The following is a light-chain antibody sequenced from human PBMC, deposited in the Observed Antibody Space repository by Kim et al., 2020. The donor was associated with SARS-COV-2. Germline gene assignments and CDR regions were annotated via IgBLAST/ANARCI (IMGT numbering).Light chain of an antibody. V-gene: IGLV2-14*03. CDR1: SSDVVGYNY. J-gene: IGLJ1*01. CDR3: SSYTSSIPYV. CDR2: NDS. Sequence: GQCITISSSGNSSDVVGYNYVSWYQQHPGKAPKLMIYNDSNRPSGVSNRFSGSKSGNTASLTISGLQAEDEADYYCSSYTSSIPYVFGTGTKVTVL.